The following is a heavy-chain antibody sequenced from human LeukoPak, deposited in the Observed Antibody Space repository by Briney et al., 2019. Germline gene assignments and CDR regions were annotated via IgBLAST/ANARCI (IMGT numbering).Heavy chain of an antibody. CDR1: GYTFNTYG. D-gene: IGHD6-19*01. V-gene: IGHV1-18*01. J-gene: IGHJ3*02. CDR3: ARWSYSSDWYFGTFDI. CDR2: ISTYDGNT. Sequence: ASVKVSCKASGYTFNTYGISWVRQAPGQGLEWMGWISTYDGNTNYAQNLQGRVTMTTDTSTRTAYMVLRSLRSGDTAVYYCARWSYSSDWYFGTFDIWGQGTTVTISS.